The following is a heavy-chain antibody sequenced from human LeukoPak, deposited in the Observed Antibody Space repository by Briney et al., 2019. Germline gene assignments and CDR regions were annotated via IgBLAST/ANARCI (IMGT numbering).Heavy chain of an antibody. Sequence: TGGSLRLSCAASGFTFSSYAMSWVRQAPGKGLEWVSAISGSGGSTYYADSVKGRFTISRDNSKNTLYLQMNRLRAEDTAVYYCAKDPHMPGGVYYYYGMDVWGQGTTVTVSS. CDR2: ISGSGGST. D-gene: IGHD2-8*02. CDR1: GFTFSSYA. J-gene: IGHJ6*02. CDR3: AKDPHMPGGVYYYYGMDV. V-gene: IGHV3-23*01.